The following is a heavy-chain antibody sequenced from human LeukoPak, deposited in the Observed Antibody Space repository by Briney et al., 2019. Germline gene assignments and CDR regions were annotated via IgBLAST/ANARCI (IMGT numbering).Heavy chain of an antibody. CDR2: ISYDGSNK. CDR3: ARDGPYSSSSGDVD. J-gene: IGHJ4*02. V-gene: IGHV3-30*04. CDR1: GFTFSSYA. Sequence: GRSLRLSCAASGFTFSSYAMHWVRQAPGKGLEWVAVISYDGSNKYYADSVKGRFTISRDNPKNTLYLQMNSLRAEDTAVYYCARDGPYSSSSGDVDWGQGTLVTVSS. D-gene: IGHD6-6*01.